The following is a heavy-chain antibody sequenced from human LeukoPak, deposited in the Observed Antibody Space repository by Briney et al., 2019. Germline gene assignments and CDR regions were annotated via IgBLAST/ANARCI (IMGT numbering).Heavy chain of an antibody. CDR3: ARGAPYDSSGYYSGGDY. V-gene: IGHV1-8*01. CDR1: GYTFTSYD. J-gene: IGHJ4*02. Sequence: ASVKVSCKASGYTFTSYDINGVRQATGQGLEWIGWMNPNSGNTGYAQKFQGRVTMTRNTSISTAYMELSSLRSEDTAVYYCARGAPYDSSGYYSGGDYWGQGTPVTVSS. CDR2: MNPNSGNT. D-gene: IGHD3-22*01.